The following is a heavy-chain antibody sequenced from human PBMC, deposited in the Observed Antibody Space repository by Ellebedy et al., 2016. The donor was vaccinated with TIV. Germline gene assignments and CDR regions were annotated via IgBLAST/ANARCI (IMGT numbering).Heavy chain of an antibody. J-gene: IGHJ4*02. CDR1: GGSISSYY. Sequence: SETLSLTCTVSGGSISSYYWSWIRQPPGKGLEWIGYIYYSGSTNYNPSLKSRVTISVDTSKNQFPLKLSSVTAADTAVYYCARVFGGSYHFDYWGQGTLVTVSS. D-gene: IGHD1-26*01. V-gene: IGHV4-59*01. CDR2: IYYSGST. CDR3: ARVFGGSYHFDY.